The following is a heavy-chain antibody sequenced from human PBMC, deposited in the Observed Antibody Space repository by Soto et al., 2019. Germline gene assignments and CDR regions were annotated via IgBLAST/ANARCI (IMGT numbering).Heavy chain of an antibody. CDR2: ITSSNDTI. CDR1: GFTFSSFH. D-gene: IGHD3-22*01. V-gene: IGHV3-48*02. Sequence: PGGSLRLSCAASGFTFSSFHMNWVRQAPGRGLEWVAYITSSNDTIYYSDSVKGRFTISRDNGKNSLFLQMNSLIDEDTAVYYCARVVVVIPPGYYYAMDVWGQGTTVTVSS. J-gene: IGHJ6*02. CDR3: ARVVVVIPPGYYYAMDV.